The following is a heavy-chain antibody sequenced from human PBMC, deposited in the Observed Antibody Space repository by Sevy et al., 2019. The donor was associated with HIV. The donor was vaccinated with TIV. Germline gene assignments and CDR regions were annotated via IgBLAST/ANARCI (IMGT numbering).Heavy chain of an antibody. CDR2: INESGNT. CDR1: GGSFSGYY. D-gene: IGHD6-6*01. CDR3: ARSARATAARRGTV. V-gene: IGHV4-34*01. Sequence: SETLSLTCAVYGGSFSGYYWSWIRQPPGKGLEWIGEINESGNTNYNPSLRSRVTISVKTTTNQFSLMVNSVTAADTGVYVCARSARATAARRGTVWGQGTLVTVSS. J-gene: IGHJ4*02.